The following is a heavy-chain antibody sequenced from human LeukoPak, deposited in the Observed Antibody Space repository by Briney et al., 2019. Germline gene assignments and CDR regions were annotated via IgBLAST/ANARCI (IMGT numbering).Heavy chain of an antibody. Sequence: ASVKVSCKASGYTFTGYYMHWVRPAPGQGLEWMGWINPNSGGTNYAQKFQGRVTMTRDTSISTAYMELSRLRSDDTAVYYCARANSLNSRFRLAFDIWGQGTMVTVSS. CDR2: INPNSGGT. CDR1: GYTFTGYY. CDR3: ARANSLNSRFRLAFDI. J-gene: IGHJ3*02. V-gene: IGHV1-2*02. D-gene: IGHD4-23*01.